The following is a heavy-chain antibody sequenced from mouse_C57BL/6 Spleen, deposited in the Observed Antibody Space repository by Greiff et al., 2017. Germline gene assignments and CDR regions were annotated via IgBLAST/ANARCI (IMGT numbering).Heavy chain of an antibody. CDR1: GYTFTRYW. CDR2: IDPSDSYT. V-gene: IGHV1-59*01. J-gene: IGHJ2*01. Sequence: VQLQQPGAELVRPGTSVKLSCKASGYTFTRYWMHWVKQRPGQGLEWIGVIDPSDSYTNYNQKFKGKATLPVDTSSSTAYMQLSSLTSEDSAVYYCARKGAVVAKDYWGQGTTLTVSS. D-gene: IGHD1-1*01. CDR3: ARKGAVVAKDY.